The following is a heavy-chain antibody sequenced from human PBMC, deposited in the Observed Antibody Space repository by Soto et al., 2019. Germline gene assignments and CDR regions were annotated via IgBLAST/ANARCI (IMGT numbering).Heavy chain of an antibody. D-gene: IGHD6-6*01. CDR3: TNRKLATRPWGPVFDI. Sequence: SMSLSCFASTLTFTTYAMSWVSHHPRKGLEWVSAISGSGVGTYYPDSVKGRFTISRDNSKNTLYLQMNSLRAEDTAVYYCTNRKLATRPWGPVFDIWGQGTMVTVS. V-gene: IGHV3-23*01. CDR2: ISGSGVGT. CDR1: TLTFTTYA. J-gene: IGHJ3*02.